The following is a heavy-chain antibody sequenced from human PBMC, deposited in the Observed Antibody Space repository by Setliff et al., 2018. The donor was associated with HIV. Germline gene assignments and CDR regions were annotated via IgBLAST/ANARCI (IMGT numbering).Heavy chain of an antibody. J-gene: IGHJ3*02. D-gene: IGHD6-19*01. V-gene: IGHV4-34*01. Sequence: SETLSLTCAVYGGSFSDHYWNWIRQAPGKGLEWIGEISHSGSSGSTNYNPSLKSRLTISIDTSKNQFSLKLSSLTAADTAVYYCATSPPSDWPFNAFDIWGQGTMVTVSS. CDR1: GGSFSDHY. CDR3: ATSPPSDWPFNAFDI. CDR2: ISHSGSSGST.